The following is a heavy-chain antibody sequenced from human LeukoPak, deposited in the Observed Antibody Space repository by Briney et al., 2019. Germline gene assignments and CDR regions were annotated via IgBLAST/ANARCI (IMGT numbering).Heavy chain of an antibody. Sequence: SETLSLTCAVSGYSISSGYYWGWIRQPPGKGLEWIGSIYYSGSTYYNPSLKSRVTISVDTSKNQFSLKLSSVTAADTAVYYCVGGDFNDYWGQGTLVTVSS. CDR3: VGGDFNDY. CDR1: GYSISSGYY. D-gene: IGHD2-21*02. CDR2: IYYSGST. V-gene: IGHV4-38-2*01. J-gene: IGHJ4*02.